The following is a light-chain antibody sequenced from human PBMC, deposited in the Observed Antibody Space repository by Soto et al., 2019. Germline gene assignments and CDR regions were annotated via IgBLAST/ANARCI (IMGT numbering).Light chain of an antibody. J-gene: IGLJ1*01. CDR2: DVS. V-gene: IGLV2-11*01. CDR1: SSDVGGYNY. Sequence: QSALTQPRSVSGSPGQSVTISCTGTSSDVGGYNYVSWYQQHPDKAPKLMIYDVSKRPSGVPDRFSGSKSGNTASLTISGLQAEDEADYYCCSYAGSYTYVFGTATKLTVL. CDR3: CSYAGSYTYV.